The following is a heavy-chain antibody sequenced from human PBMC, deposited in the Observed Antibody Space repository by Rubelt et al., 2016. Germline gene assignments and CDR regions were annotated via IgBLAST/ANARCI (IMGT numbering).Heavy chain of an antibody. Sequence: EVQLVESGGIVVLPGDSLRLSCAASGFAFGDYAMHWVRQAPGKGLECVSLISWDGSVTYYADSVKGRLTISRDKSKKTLLLQMTSLGAEDTAVNYFARSVTAGYFYMDVWGEGTTVTVSS. V-gene: IGHV3-43D*03. CDR3: ARSVTAGYFYMDV. CDR1: GFAFGDYA. CDR2: ISWDGSVT. D-gene: IGHD2-21*02. J-gene: IGHJ6*03.